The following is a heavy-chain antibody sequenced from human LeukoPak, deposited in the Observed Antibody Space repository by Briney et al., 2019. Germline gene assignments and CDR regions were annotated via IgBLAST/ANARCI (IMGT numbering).Heavy chain of an antibody. Sequence: SETLSLTCTVSGRSISTSSYVWGWLRQPPGMGLEWIGSIYYSGSTYYNPSLESRVTISVDTSKNQFSLKLSSVTAADTAVYYCARQPLEYSSSAFDYWGQGTLVTVSS. CDR2: IYYSGST. J-gene: IGHJ4*02. CDR1: GRSISTSSYV. D-gene: IGHD6-6*01. V-gene: IGHV4-39*01. CDR3: ARQPLEYSSSAFDY.